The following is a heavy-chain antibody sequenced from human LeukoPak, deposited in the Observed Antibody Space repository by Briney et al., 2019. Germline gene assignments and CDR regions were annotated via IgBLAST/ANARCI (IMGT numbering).Heavy chain of an antibody. CDR3: ARGRYYYASGTFSRLVNWFDP. Sequence: SETLSLTCAVYGGSFSGYYWSWIRQPPGKGLEWIGEINHSGSTNYNPSLKSRVTVSVDTSKNHSSLKLSSVTAADTAVYYCARGRYYYASGTFSRLVNWFDPWGQGTLVTVSS. D-gene: IGHD3-10*01. V-gene: IGHV4-34*01. CDR1: GGSFSGYY. CDR2: INHSGST. J-gene: IGHJ5*02.